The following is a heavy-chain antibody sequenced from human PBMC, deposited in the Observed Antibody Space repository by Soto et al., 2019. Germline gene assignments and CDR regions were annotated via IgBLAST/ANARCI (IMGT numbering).Heavy chain of an antibody. Sequence: WWSLRLSCSASVFTFRSFTMNWVRQAPGKGLEWVSTISSSSAYIYYTDALRGRFTISRDNAKNSLHLQMNSLRAEDTAVYYCTRDASRDSSARGWFDPWGPGTLVTVSS. D-gene: IGHD6-13*01. CDR1: VFTFRSFT. CDR3: TRDASRDSSARGWFDP. J-gene: IGHJ5*02. V-gene: IGHV3-21*01. CDR2: ISSSSAYI.